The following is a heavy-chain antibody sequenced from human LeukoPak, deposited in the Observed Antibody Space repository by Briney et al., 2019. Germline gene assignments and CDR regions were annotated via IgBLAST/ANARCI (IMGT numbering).Heavy chain of an antibody. CDR2: IYYSGST. CDR3: ARVWGYPGRSYYYYGMDV. J-gene: IGHJ6*02. V-gene: IGHV4-59*01. D-gene: IGHD2-21*01. Sequence: SETLSLTCTVSGGSISSYYWSWIRQPPGKGLEWIGYIYYSGSTNYNPSLKSRVTISVDTSKNQFSLKLSSVTAADTAVYYCARVWGYPGRSYYYYGMDVWGQGTTVTVSS. CDR1: GGSISSYY.